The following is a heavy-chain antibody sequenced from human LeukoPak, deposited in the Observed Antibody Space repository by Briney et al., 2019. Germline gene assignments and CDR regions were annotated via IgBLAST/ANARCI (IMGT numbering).Heavy chain of an antibody. D-gene: IGHD1-26*01. CDR2: IYYSGCT. Sequence: SETLSLTCTVSGGSISSYYWSWIRQPPGKGLEWIGYIYYSGCTNYNPSLKSRVTISVDTSKNQFSLKLSSVTAADTAVYYCARDTYASGSSRDAFDIWGQGTMVTVSS. J-gene: IGHJ3*02. V-gene: IGHV4-59*01. CDR1: GGSISSYY. CDR3: ARDTYASGSSRDAFDI.